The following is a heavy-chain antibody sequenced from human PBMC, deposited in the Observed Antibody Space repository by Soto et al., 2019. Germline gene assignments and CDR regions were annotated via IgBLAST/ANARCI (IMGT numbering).Heavy chain of an antibody. CDR1: GFTLSSYT. CDR3: ARRYCSGGYCYFDY. CDR2: ISYDGSDK. D-gene: IGHD2-15*01. J-gene: IGHJ4*02. V-gene: IGHV3-30-3*01. Sequence: QVQLVESGGGVVQPGRSLRLSCAASGFTLSSYTMHWVRQAPGKGLGWVAVISYDGSDKYYADSVKGRFTISRDNSKYTLFLQMNTLRPEDTAVYYCARRYCSGGYCYFDYWGQGTLVTVSS.